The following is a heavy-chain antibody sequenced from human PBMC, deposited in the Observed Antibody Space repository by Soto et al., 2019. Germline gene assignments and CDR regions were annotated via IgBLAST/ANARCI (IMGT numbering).Heavy chain of an antibody. Sequence: EVQLVESGGGLVQPGGSLRLSCAASGFTFSDYEMNWVRQAPGKGLEWVSYVSPNNSIINYADSVKGRFTISRDNAKDSLYLQMNSLRAEDTAVYYCARAAGKLVRGVYGMDVWGQGTTVTVSS. D-gene: IGHD3-10*01. J-gene: IGHJ6*02. CDR2: VSPNNSII. CDR3: ARAAGKLVRGVYGMDV. CDR1: GFTFSDYE. V-gene: IGHV3-48*03.